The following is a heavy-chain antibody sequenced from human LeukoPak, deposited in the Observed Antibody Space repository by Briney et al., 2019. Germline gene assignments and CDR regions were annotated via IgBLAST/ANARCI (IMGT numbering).Heavy chain of an antibody. V-gene: IGHV4-59*11. CDR3: ARWNILAGYCFDF. J-gene: IGHJ4*02. CDR2: IYYSGRT. Sequence: SETLSLTCTVSGDSISSHYWSWIRQPPGKGLEWMWYIYYSGRTNYNPSLKSRVPISVATSKNQFSLRLSSVIAADRAVYYCARWNILAGYCFDFWGQGALVTVSS. CDR1: GDSISSHY. D-gene: IGHD3-9*01.